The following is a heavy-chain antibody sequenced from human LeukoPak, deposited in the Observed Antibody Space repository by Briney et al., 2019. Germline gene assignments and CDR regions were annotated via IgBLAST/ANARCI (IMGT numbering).Heavy chain of an antibody. Sequence: SETLSLTCTVSGGSISSGGYYWSWIQQPPGKGLEWIGCIYHSGSTYYNPSLKSRVTISVDRSKNQFSLKLSSVTAADTAVYYCARSPRFLEGYRRVLNAFDIWGQGTMVTVSS. CDR1: GGSISSGGYY. J-gene: IGHJ3*02. V-gene: IGHV4-30-2*01. CDR3: ARSPRFLEGYRRVLNAFDI. CDR2: IYHSGST. D-gene: IGHD3-3*01.